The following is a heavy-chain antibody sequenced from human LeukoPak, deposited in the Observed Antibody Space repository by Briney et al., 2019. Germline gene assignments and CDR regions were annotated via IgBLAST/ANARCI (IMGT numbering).Heavy chain of an antibody. CDR2: ISAYNGNT. Sequence: ASVKVSCKASGYTFTSYGISWVRQSPGHRLECMGWISAYNGNTDYTQKLQGRITMTTDTSTSTAYMELRSLRSDDTAVYYCARDSGYDFVSYYYYYGMDVWGQGTTVTVSS. J-gene: IGHJ6*02. CDR1: GYTFTSYG. CDR3: ARDSGYDFVSYYYYYGMDV. V-gene: IGHV1-18*01. D-gene: IGHD5-12*01.